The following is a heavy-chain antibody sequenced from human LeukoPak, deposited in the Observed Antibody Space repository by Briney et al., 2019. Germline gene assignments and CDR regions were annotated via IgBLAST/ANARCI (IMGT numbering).Heavy chain of an antibody. Sequence: SETLSLTCGVSGGALSGYYWSYIRQAPGKGLEWIGKMIHSGSSNYNPSLRSRVTISGDTSKNQSSLKLNSLTAADTAVYYCARGNIVATILGGLHGTTAFDFWGQGILVTVSS. V-gene: IGHV4-34*01. CDR2: MIHSGSS. J-gene: IGHJ4*02. CDR3: ARGNIVATILGGLHGTTAFDF. D-gene: IGHD5-12*01. CDR1: GGALSGYY.